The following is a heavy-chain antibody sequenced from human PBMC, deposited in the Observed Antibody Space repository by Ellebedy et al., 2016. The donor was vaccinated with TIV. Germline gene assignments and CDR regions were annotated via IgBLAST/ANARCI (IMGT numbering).Heavy chain of an antibody. CDR2: ISSSSSYI. CDR1: GFTFSDHY. V-gene: IGHV3-21*01. Sequence: GESLKISCAASGFTFSDHYMNWVRQAPGKGLEWVSSISSSSSYIYYADSVKGRFTISRDNAKNSLYLQMNSLRAEDTAVYYCARAIISYDSSGYYPNYYYYGMDVWGQGTTVTVSS. CDR3: ARAIISYDSSGYYPNYYYYGMDV. D-gene: IGHD3-22*01. J-gene: IGHJ6*02.